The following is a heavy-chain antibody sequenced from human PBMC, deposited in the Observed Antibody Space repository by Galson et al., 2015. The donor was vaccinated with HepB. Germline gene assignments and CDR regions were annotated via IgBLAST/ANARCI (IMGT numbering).Heavy chain of an antibody. D-gene: IGHD3-3*01. J-gene: IGHJ6*02. V-gene: IGHV3-23*01. CDR2: ISGSGGST. Sequence: SLRLSCAASGFTFSSYAMSWVRQAPGKGLEWVSAISGSGGSTYYADSVKGRFTISRDNSKNTLYLQMNSLRAEDTAVYYCAKDPPYDFWSGSSSADVWGQGTTVTVSS. CDR1: GFTFSSYA. CDR3: AKDPPYDFWSGSSSADV.